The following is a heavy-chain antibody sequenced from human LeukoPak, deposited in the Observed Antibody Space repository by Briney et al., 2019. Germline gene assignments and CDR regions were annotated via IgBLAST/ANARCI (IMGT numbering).Heavy chain of an antibody. CDR3: ARGRGATMVRGVITNYFDL. V-gene: IGHV1-2*02. D-gene: IGHD3-10*01. CDR2: IDPNSVGT. J-gene: IGHJ2*01. CDR1: GYTFTAHY. Sequence: ASAKVSCKASGYTFTAHYIHWVRQAPGQGLEWMGWIDPNSVGTNYAQKFLGSVTMTGDTSINTAFMELSRLRSDDTAIYYCARGRGATMVRGVITNYFDLWGRGSLVTVSS.